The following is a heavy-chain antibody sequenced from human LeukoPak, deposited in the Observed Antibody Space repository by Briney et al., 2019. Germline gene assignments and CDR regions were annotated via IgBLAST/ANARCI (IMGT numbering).Heavy chain of an antibody. CDR2: IIPIFGTA. Sequence: SVKVSCKASRGTFSSYAISWVRQAPGQGLEWMGGIIPIFGTANYAQKFQGRVTITADKSTSTAYMELSSLRSEDTAVYYCARSSLLWFGELALWGQGTLVTVSS. CDR3: ARSSLLWFGELAL. CDR1: RGTFSSYA. J-gene: IGHJ4*02. D-gene: IGHD3-10*01. V-gene: IGHV1-69*06.